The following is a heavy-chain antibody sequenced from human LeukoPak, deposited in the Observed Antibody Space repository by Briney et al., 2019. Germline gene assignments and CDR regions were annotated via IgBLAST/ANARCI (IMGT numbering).Heavy chain of an antibody. V-gene: IGHV1-2*02. CDR2: INPNSGGT. Sequence: ASVKVSCKASGYTFTGYYMHWVRQAPGQGLEWMGWINPNSGGTNYAQKFQGRVTMTRDTSISTAYMELSRLRSDDTAVYYCARVPDRRGSYSYYTPSDAEYFQHWGQGTLVTVSS. J-gene: IGHJ1*01. CDR3: ARVPDRRGSYSYYTPSDAEYFQH. D-gene: IGHD1-26*01. CDR1: GYTFTGYY.